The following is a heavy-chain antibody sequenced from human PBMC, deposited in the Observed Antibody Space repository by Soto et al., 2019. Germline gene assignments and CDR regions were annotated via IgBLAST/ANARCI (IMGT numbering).Heavy chain of an antibody. CDR3: AKVTDYDFWSGYYFDY. V-gene: IGHV3-23*01. D-gene: IGHD3-3*01. Sequence: GSLRLSCAASGFTFSSYAMSWVRQAPGKGLEWVSAISGSGGSTYYADSVKGRFTISRDNSKNTLYLQMNSLRAEDTAVYYCAKVTDYDFWSGYYFDYWGQGTLVTVSS. CDR1: GFTFSSYA. CDR2: ISGSGGST. J-gene: IGHJ4*02.